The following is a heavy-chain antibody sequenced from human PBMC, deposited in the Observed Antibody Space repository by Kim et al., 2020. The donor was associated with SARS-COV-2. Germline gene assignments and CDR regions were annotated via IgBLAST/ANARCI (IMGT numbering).Heavy chain of an antibody. V-gene: IGHV3-30*01. Sequence: ADSGKGRFTISRDNSKNTLYLQMNSLRAEDTAVYYCASQKYSSSWYYMDVWGKGTTVTVSS. D-gene: IGHD6-13*01. J-gene: IGHJ6*03. CDR3: ASQKYSSSWYYMDV.